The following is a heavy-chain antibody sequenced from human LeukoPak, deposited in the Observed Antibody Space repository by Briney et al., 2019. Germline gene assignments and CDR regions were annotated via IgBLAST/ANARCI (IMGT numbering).Heavy chain of an antibody. V-gene: IGHV3-30*18. J-gene: IGHJ4*02. CDR3: AKPTRGSDNPFLIDF. CDR2: ISSDADRE. D-gene: IGHD1-14*01. Sequence: PGRSLRLSCAASGFTFSTYGMHWVRQAPGKGLEWVAVISSDADREFYGDSVKGRFSISRDNSRNTLYLQMNSLRAEDTAVYFCAKPTRGSDNPFLIDFWGQGTLVTVSS. CDR1: GFTFSTYG.